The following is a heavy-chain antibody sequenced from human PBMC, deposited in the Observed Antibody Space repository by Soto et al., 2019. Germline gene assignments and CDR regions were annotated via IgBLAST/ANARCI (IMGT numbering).Heavy chain of an antibody. CDR2: IYSSGST. V-gene: IGHV4-4*07. CDR1: GGSISYYH. CDR3: ARARFGEVLLFDY. J-gene: IGHJ4*02. Sequence: SETLSLTCTVSGGSISYYHWSWIRQPAGKGLEWIGRIYSSGSTNYNPSLKSRVTMSVDTSKNQFSLELNSVTAADTAVYYCARARFGEVLLFDYWGQGTLVTVSS. D-gene: IGHD3-10*01.